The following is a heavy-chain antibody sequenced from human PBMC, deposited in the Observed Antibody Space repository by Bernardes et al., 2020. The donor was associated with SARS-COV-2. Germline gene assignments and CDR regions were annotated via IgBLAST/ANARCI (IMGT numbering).Heavy chain of an antibody. CDR3: ARNRRIFGVVLSLDY. V-gene: IGHV4-4*02. CDR2: VYHSGSP. D-gene: IGHD3-3*01. Sequence: SDTLSTTCAVSGGSILSTNWWSWVRQPPGKGQEWIGEVYHSGSPNYNPSLKSRVTISVDRSKNHFSLKLSSVTAADTAVYYCARNRRIFGVVLSLDYWGQGTLVTVSS. J-gene: IGHJ4*02. CDR1: GGSILSTNW.